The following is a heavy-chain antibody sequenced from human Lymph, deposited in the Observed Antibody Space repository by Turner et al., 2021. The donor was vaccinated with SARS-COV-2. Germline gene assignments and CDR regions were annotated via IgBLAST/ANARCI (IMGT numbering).Heavy chain of an antibody. Sequence: VQLVESGGGLVQPGRFLRLSCAASGFTFSYYWMSWVRQAPWKGREWLAKMKQDESEKNYVNAVKGRFTISREDAKNSLLLQRNSLRAEDTAVYYCAIMVSSSWYFDYWGQGTLVTVSS. D-gene: IGHD2-8*01. CDR3: AIMVSSSWYFDY. V-gene: IGHV3-7*01. CDR2: MKQDESEK. CDR1: GFTFSYYW. J-gene: IGHJ4*02.